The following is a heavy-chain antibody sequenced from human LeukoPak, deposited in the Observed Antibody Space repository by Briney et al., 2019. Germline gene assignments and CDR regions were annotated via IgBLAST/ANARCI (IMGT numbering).Heavy chain of an antibody. V-gene: IGHV3-7*01. D-gene: IGHD1-26*01. CDR1: GFTFSSYW. CDR3: AREVGAAGYYFDY. J-gene: IGHJ4*02. Sequence: GGSLRLSCAASGFTFSSYWMSWVRQAPGKGLEWVANIKQDGSEKYYVDSVKGRFTISRDNAKNSLYLQMNSLRAEDTAVYYCAREVGAAGYYFDYWGQGTLVTVSS. CDR2: IKQDGSEK.